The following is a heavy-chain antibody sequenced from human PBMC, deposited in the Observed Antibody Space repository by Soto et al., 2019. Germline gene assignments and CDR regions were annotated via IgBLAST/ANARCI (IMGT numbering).Heavy chain of an antibody. V-gene: IGHV3-23*01. CDR2: ISGSGGST. CDR1: GFTFSSYA. Sequence: GGSLRLSCAASGFTFSSYAMSWVRQAPGKGLEWVSAISGSGGSTYYADSVKGRFTISRDNSKNTLYLQMNSLRAEDTAVYYCATDSSGYYYPFYAFDIWGQGTMVTVS. J-gene: IGHJ3*02. D-gene: IGHD3-22*01. CDR3: ATDSSGYYYPFYAFDI.